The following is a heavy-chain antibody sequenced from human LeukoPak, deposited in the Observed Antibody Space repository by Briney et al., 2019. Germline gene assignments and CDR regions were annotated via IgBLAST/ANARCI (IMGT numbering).Heavy chain of an antibody. J-gene: IGHJ4*02. CDR1: GYSISSGYY. CDR2: IYHSGST. V-gene: IGHV4-38-2*02. Sequence: SETLSLTCTVSGYSISSGYYWGWIRQPPGKGLEWIGSIYHSGSTYYNPSLKSRVTISVDTSKNQFSLKLSSVTAADTAVYYCARRGAVKGRAKYFDYWGQGTLVTVSS. CDR3: ARRGAVKGRAKYFDY.